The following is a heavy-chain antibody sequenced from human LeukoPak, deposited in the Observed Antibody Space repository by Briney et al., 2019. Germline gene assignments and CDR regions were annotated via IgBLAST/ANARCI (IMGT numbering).Heavy chain of an antibody. D-gene: IGHD5-18*01. J-gene: IGHJ4*02. V-gene: IGHV3-23*01. CDR3: AKPRVDSGTGSSYGHGLDF. CDR1: GFPFSAYA. Sequence: GGSLRLSCAASGFPFSAYAMTWVRQAPGKGPEWVSSISPQGTTYYADSVKGRFTVSRDNFRNTLFLQMGSLRADDMAVYYCAKPRVDSGTGSSYGHGLDFWGQGTLVTVSS. CDR2: ISPQGTT.